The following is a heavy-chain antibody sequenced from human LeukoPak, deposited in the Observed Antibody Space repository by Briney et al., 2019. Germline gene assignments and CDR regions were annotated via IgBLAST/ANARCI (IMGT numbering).Heavy chain of an antibody. J-gene: IGHJ3*02. CDR3: AKSSSGWYNDAFDI. CDR1: GFTFDDYA. D-gene: IGHD6-19*01. CDR2: ISWNSGSI. V-gene: IGHV3-9*01. Sequence: GRSLRLSCAASGFTFDDYAMHWVRQAPGKGLEWVSGISWNSGSIGYADSVKGRFTISRDNAKNSLYLQMNSLRAEDTAVYYCAKSSSGWYNDAFDIWGQGTMVTVS.